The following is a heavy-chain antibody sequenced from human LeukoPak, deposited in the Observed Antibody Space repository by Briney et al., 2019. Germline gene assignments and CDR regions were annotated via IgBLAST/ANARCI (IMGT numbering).Heavy chain of an antibody. J-gene: IGHJ4*02. CDR3: ATEGCSGGSCQFDY. CDR1: GYTLTELS. Sequence: ASVKVSCKVSGYTLTELSMHWVRRAPGKGLEWMGGFDPEDGETIYAQKFQGRVTMTEDTSTDTAYMELSSLRSEDTAVYYCATEGCSGGSCQFDYWGQGTLVTVSS. V-gene: IGHV1-24*01. D-gene: IGHD2-15*01. CDR2: FDPEDGET.